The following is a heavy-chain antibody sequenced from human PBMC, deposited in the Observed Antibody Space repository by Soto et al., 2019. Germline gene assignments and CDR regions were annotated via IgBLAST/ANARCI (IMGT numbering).Heavy chain of an antibody. V-gene: IGHV4-4*07. Sequence: QVQLQESGPGLVKPSETLSLTCTVSGGSISSYYWSWIRQPAGKGLEWIGRIYSRGSTNFNPSLKSRVTRSVDTSKNQFSLKLSSVTAADTAVYFCAISLRYFDWSWGYWGQGTLVTVSS. D-gene: IGHD3-9*01. J-gene: IGHJ4*02. CDR2: IYSRGST. CDR3: AISLRYFDWSWGY. CDR1: GGSISSYY.